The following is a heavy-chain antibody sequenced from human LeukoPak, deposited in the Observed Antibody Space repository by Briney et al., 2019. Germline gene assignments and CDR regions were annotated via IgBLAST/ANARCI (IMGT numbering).Heavy chain of an antibody. V-gene: IGHV3-23*01. J-gene: IGHJ4*02. CDR2: ISGSGGST. D-gene: IGHD3-10*01. CDR1: GFTFSSYA. Sequence: GGSLRLSCAASGFTFSSYAMSWVRQAPGKGLEWVSVISGSGGSTYYAASVKGRFNISRDNSKNTLHLQMNSLRAEDTAVYYCAKDGDYYYGSGSYYDYWGQGTLVTVSS. CDR3: AKDGDYYYGSGSYYDY.